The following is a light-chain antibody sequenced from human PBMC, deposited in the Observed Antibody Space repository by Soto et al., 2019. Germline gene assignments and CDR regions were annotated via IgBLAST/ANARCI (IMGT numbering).Light chain of an antibody. CDR2: QDS. V-gene: IGLV3-1*01. CDR3: PAWDNSSYV. CDR1: KMGDKY. Sequence: SYELTQPPSVSVSPGQTASITCSGDKMGDKYACWYQQKPGQSPVLVIYQDSKRPSGIPERFSGSNSGNTATLTISETQAMDEAGYFRPAWDNSSYVFGTGTKLTVL. J-gene: IGLJ1*01.